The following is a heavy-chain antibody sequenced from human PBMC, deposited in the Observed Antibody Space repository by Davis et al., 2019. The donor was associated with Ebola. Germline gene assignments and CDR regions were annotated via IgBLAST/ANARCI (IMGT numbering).Heavy chain of an antibody. V-gene: IGHV2-70*12. J-gene: IGHJ5*02. CDR1: GFSLSTSGMC. Sequence: SGPTLVKPTQTLTLTCTFSGFSLSTSGMCVSWIRQPPGKALEWLARIDWDDDKYYSTSLKTRLTISKDTSKSQVVLTMTNMDPLDTATYYCAHKAYGSLANWFGPWGQGTLVTVSS. CDR2: IDWDDDK. CDR3: AHKAYGSLANWFGP. D-gene: IGHD4-17*01.